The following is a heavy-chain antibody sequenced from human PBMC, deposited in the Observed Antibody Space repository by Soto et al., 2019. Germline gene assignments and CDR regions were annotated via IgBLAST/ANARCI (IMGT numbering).Heavy chain of an antibody. CDR2: IYYSGST. CDR1: GGSISSGGYY. CDR3: ARSMGYDSSGWGSGDAFDI. Sequence: SETLSLTCTVSGGSISSGGYYWSWIRQHPGKGLEWIGYIYYSGSTYYNPSLKSRVTISVDTSKNQFSLKLSSVTAADTAVYYCARSMGYDSSGWGSGDAFDIWGQGTMVTVSS. D-gene: IGHD3-22*01. V-gene: IGHV4-31*03. J-gene: IGHJ3*02.